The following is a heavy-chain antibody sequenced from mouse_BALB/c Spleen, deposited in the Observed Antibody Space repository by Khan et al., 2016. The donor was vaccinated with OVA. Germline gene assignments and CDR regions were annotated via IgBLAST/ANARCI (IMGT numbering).Heavy chain of an antibody. J-gene: IGHJ3*01. CDR2: VNPNTDNI. CDR1: GYSFTLYY. CDR3: ARGYDFFAS. D-gene: IGHD2-14*01. Sequence: EVQLQPSGPDLVKPGASVKISCKASGYSFTLYYMSWVKQSHGKSLEWIGRVNPNTDNINYNQEFKGKAILTVDKSSHTAYMELRSLTSEDSAVYFGARGYDFFASWGQGTLVTVSA. V-gene: IGHV1-26*01.